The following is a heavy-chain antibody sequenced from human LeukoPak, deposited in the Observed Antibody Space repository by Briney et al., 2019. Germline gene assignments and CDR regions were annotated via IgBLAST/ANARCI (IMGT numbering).Heavy chain of an antibody. D-gene: IGHD5-12*01. CDR1: GYTFTSYY. Sequence: GASVKVSCKACGYTFTSYYMHWLRQAPGQGLEWMGIINPSGGSTSYAQKFQGRVTMTRDTSTSTVYMELSSLRSEDTAVYYCARDQSPVATRTITYYFDYWGQGTLVTVSS. CDR2: INPSGGST. V-gene: IGHV1-46*01. CDR3: ARDQSPVATRTITYYFDY. J-gene: IGHJ4*02.